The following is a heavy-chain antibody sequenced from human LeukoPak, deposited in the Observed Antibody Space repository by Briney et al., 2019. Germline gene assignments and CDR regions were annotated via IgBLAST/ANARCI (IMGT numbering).Heavy chain of an antibody. CDR1: GFTFSSHG. D-gene: IGHD2-2*01. J-gene: IGHJ6*03. Sequence: GGSLRLSCAASGFTFSSHGMHWVRQAPGKGLEWVAFIRYAGSNKYYADSVKGRFTISRDNSKNTLYLQMNSLRAEDTAVYYCAKDKESVVVVPAAIDYYYMDVWGKGTTVTVSS. CDR2: IRYAGSNK. CDR3: AKDKESVVVVPAAIDYYYMDV. V-gene: IGHV3-30*02.